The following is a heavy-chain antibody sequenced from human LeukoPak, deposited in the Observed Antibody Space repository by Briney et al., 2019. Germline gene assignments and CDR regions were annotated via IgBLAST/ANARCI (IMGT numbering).Heavy chain of an antibody. CDR1: GGSISSHY. CDR3: AGGLQYYFDY. CDR2: IYYSGST. D-gene: IGHD4-11*01. Sequence: SETLSLTCTVSGGSISSHYWSWIRQPPGKGLEWIGYIYYSGSTNYNPSLKSRVTISVDTSKNQFSLKLSSVTAADTAVYYCAGGLQYYFDYWGQGTLVTVSS. V-gene: IGHV4-59*11. J-gene: IGHJ4*02.